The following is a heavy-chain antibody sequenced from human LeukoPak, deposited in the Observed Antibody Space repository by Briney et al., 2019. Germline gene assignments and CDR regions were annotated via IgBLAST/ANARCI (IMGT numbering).Heavy chain of an antibody. D-gene: IGHD3-22*01. CDR3: ARHRLGSGYYFLFDY. Sequence: PSETLSLTCTVSGGSISNYYWSWIRQSPGMGLEWIGYIYYSGSTNYNPSLQSRVTISVDTSKNQISLNLSSVTAADTAVYYCARHRLGSGYYFLFDYWGQGALVTVSS. CDR1: GGSISNYY. J-gene: IGHJ4*02. CDR2: IYYSGST. V-gene: IGHV4-59*08.